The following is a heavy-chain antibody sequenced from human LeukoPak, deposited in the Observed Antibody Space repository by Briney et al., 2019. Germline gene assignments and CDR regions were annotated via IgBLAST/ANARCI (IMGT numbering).Heavy chain of an antibody. Sequence: SETLSLTYTVSGCSISSSSYYWGWIRQPPGKGLEWIGSIYYSGSTYYNPSLKSRVTISVDTSKNQFSLKLSSVTAADTAVYYCAIQGGYCSSTSCYTFDYWGQGTLVTVSS. J-gene: IGHJ4*02. D-gene: IGHD2-2*02. CDR2: IYYSGST. V-gene: IGHV4-39*01. CDR3: AIQGGYCSSTSCYTFDY. CDR1: GCSISSSSYY.